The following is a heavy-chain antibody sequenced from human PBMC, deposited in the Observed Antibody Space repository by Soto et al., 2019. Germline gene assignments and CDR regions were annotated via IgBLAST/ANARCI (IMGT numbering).Heavy chain of an antibody. CDR1: GGSISINSYY. D-gene: IGHD3-9*01. CDR3: ARSKCETGLDY. Sequence: QLQLQESGPGLVKPSETLSLTCTVSGGSISINSYYWGWIRQSQGKGLEWIVSVYYSGSTYYNPSLKSRVTISVDTSKSQFSLKLNSVTAADTAVYYCARSKCETGLDYWGQGILVTVSS. CDR2: VYYSGST. V-gene: IGHV4-39*01. J-gene: IGHJ4*02.